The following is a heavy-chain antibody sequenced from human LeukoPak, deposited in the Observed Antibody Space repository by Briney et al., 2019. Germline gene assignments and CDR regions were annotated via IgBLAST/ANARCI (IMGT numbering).Heavy chain of an antibody. D-gene: IGHD3-22*01. Sequence: ASVKVSCKASGGTFSSYAISWVRQAPGQVLAWMGRIIPILGIANYAQKFQGRVTITADKSTSTAYMELSSLRSEDTAVYYCARAVFKDGDYYDSSGYYSNEYFQHWGQGTLVTVSS. CDR3: ARAVFKDGDYYDSSGYYSNEYFQH. CDR1: GGTFSSYA. J-gene: IGHJ1*01. V-gene: IGHV1-69*04. CDR2: IIPILGIA.